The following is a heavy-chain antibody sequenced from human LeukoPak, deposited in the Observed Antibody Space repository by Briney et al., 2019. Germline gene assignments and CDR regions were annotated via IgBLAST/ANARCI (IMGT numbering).Heavy chain of an antibody. CDR3: ARAVYYYGSGNYYYYYMDV. Sequence: ASVKVSCKASGGTFSSYAISWVRQAPGQGLEWTGGIIPIFGTANYAQKFQGRVTITADKSTSTAYMELSSLRSEDTAVYYCARAVYYYGSGNYYYYYMDVWGIGTTVTVSS. J-gene: IGHJ6*03. V-gene: IGHV1-69*06. CDR2: IIPIFGTA. D-gene: IGHD3-10*01. CDR1: GGTFSSYA.